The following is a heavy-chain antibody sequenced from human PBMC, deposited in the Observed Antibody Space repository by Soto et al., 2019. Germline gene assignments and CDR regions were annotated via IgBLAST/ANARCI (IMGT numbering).Heavy chain of an antibody. CDR2: ISHSGTT. Sequence: SETLSLTCSVSGGSVSSGIYYWSWIRQPPGKGLEWIGHISHSGTTKYNPSLKSPVTISLDTAKNQFSLKVTSVTAADTAMYYCARASFYYDSSGYAVGWFDPWGQGTRVTVSS. D-gene: IGHD3-22*01. CDR3: ARASFYYDSSGYAVGWFDP. J-gene: IGHJ5*02. CDR1: GGSVSSGIYY. V-gene: IGHV4-61*01.